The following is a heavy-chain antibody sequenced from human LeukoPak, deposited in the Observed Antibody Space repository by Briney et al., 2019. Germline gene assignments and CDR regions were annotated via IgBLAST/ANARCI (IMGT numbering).Heavy chain of an antibody. CDR1: GFTFSSYG. CDR2: IWYDGSNK. Sequence: GRSLRLSCAASGFTFSSYGMHWVRQAPGKGLEWVAVIWYDGSNKYYADSVKGRFTISRDNSKNTLYLQMNSLRAEDKAVYYCARDYGGNSIIYYFDYWGQGTLVTVSS. V-gene: IGHV3-33*01. D-gene: IGHD4-23*01. J-gene: IGHJ4*02. CDR3: ARDYGGNSIIYYFDY.